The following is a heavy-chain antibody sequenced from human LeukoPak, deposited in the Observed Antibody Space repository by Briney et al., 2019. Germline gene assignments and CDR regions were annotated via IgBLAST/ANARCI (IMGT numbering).Heavy chain of an antibody. V-gene: IGHV1-69*05. Sequence: SVKVSCKASGGTFSSYAISWVRQAPGQGLEWMGGIIPIFGTANYAQKFQGRVTITTDESTSTAYMELSSLRSEDTAVYYCARAGERYYGSGSYQVYYYYYMAVWGKGTTVTVSS. CDR1: GGTFSSYA. J-gene: IGHJ6*03. CDR2: IIPIFGTA. D-gene: IGHD3-10*01. CDR3: ARAGERYYGSGSYQVYYYYYMAV.